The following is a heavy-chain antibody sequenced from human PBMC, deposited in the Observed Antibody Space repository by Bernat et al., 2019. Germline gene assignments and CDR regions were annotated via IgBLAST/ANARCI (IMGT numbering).Heavy chain of an antibody. D-gene: IGHD3-10*01. Sequence: EVQLVESGGGLVQPGGSLRLSCAASGFTFSSYSMNWVRQAPGKGLEWVSYISSSSSTIYYADSVKGRFTISRDNAKNSLYLQMNSLRVEDTAVYYCAVSVRGVIGWFDPWGQGTLVTVSS. CDR2: ISSSSSTI. CDR1: GFTFSSYS. V-gene: IGHV3-48*01. CDR3: AVSVRGVIGWFDP. J-gene: IGHJ5*02.